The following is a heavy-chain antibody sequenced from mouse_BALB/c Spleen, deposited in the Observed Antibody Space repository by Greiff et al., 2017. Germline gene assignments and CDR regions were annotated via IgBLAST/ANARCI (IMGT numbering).Heavy chain of an antibody. V-gene: IGHV1-9*01. Sequence: QVQLKESGAELMKPGASVKISCKATGYTFSSYWIEWVKQRPGHGLEWIGEILPGSGSTNYNEKFKGKATFTADTSSNTAYMQLSSLTSEDSAVYYCARNYGSRRDYAMDYWGQGTSVTVSS. D-gene: IGHD1-1*01. CDR2: ILPGSGST. J-gene: IGHJ4*01. CDR3: ARNYGSRRDYAMDY. CDR1: GYTFSSYW.